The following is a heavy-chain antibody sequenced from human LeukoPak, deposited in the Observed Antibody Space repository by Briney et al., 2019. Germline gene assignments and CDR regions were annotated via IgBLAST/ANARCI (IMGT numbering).Heavy chain of an antibody. CDR1: GFTFSSYA. CDR2: ISTRGGTT. CDR3: AKDRWVGATISHYFDY. D-gene: IGHD1-26*01. Sequence: PGGSLRLSCAASGFTFSSYAMNWVRQAPGKGLEWVSAISTRGGTTYYADSVKGRFTISRDDSKNTLYLQMNSLRVEDTAVYYCAKDRWVGATISHYFDYWGQGTLVTVSS. J-gene: IGHJ4*02. V-gene: IGHV3-23*01.